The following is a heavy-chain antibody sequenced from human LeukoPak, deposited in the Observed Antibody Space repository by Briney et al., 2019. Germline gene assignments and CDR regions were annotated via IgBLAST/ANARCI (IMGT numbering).Heavy chain of an antibody. J-gene: IGHJ5*02. V-gene: IGHV3-23*01. Sequence: PGGSLRLSCAASGFTFSNSAMSWVRQAPGKGLEWVSAISGSGGSTYYADSVKGRFTISRDNSKNTLYLQMNSLRAEDTAVYYCAKDPYSSGWYGGQFDPWGQGTLVTVSS. CDR2: ISGSGGST. D-gene: IGHD6-19*01. CDR1: GFTFSNSA. CDR3: AKDPYSSGWYGGQFDP.